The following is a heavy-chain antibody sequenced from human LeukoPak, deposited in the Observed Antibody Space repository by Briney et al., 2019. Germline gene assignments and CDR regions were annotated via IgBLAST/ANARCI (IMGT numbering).Heavy chain of an antibody. Sequence: PGGSLRLSCAASGFTFSRYAMSWVRQAPGKGLEWVSAISGSGGSTYYADSVKGRFTISRDNSKNTLYLQMNSLRAEDTAVYYCAKVKYCSGGSCYPLFDYWGQGTLVTVSS. D-gene: IGHD2-15*01. CDR3: AKVKYCSGGSCYPLFDY. V-gene: IGHV3-23*01. CDR1: GFTFSRYA. J-gene: IGHJ4*02. CDR2: ISGSGGST.